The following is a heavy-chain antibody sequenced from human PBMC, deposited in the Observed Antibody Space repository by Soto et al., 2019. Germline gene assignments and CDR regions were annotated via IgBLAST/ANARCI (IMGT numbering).Heavy chain of an antibody. CDR1: GFTFSNAW. Sequence: EVQLVESGGGLVKPGGSLRLSCAASGFTFSNAWMNWVRQAPGKRLEWVGRIKSKTDGGTTDYAAPVKGRFTISRDDSKNTLYLQMNSLKTEDTAVYYCTIVKDYDFWSGYANYYGMDVWGQGTTVTVSS. D-gene: IGHD3-3*01. CDR3: TIVKDYDFWSGYANYYGMDV. CDR2: IKSKTDGGTT. J-gene: IGHJ6*02. V-gene: IGHV3-15*07.